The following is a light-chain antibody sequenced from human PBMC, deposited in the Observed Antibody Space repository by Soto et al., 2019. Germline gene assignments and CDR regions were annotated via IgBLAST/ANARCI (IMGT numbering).Light chain of an antibody. V-gene: IGLV1-51*01. Sequence: QSVLTQPPSVAAAPGQKVTISCSGSSSNIGNNYVSWYQQLPGTAPKLLIYDSNKRPSGIPDRFSGSKSGTSATLGITGLQTGDEADYYCGTWDSSLSAVVFGGGTPLTVL. J-gene: IGLJ2*01. CDR2: DSN. CDR3: GTWDSSLSAVV. CDR1: SSNIGNNY.